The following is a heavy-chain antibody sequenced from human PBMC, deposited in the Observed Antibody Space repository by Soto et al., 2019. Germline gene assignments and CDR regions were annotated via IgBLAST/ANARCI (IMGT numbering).Heavy chain of an antibody. D-gene: IGHD6-19*01. J-gene: IGHJ6*02. CDR1: GYSFTSYW. CDR3: ARHRIIHSSGSHYYGMDV. CDR2: IDPSDSYT. V-gene: IGHV5-10-1*01. Sequence: GESLKISCKGSGYSFTSYWISWVRQMPGKGLEWMGRIDPSDSYTNYSPSFQGHVTISADKSISTAYLQWSSLKASDTAMYYCARHRIIHSSGSHYYGMDVWGQGTTVTVSS.